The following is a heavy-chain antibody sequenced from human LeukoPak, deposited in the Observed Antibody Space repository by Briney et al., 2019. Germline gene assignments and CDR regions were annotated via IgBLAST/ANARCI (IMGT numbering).Heavy chain of an antibody. CDR2: IYYSGST. V-gene: IGHV4-39*01. CDR1: GGSISSSSYY. CDR3: ARHYCTTTGCYNWFDP. J-gene: IGHJ5*02. D-gene: IGHD2-2*01. Sequence: SETLSLTCTVSGGSISSSSYYWGWIRQPPGKGLEWIGSIYYSGSTNYNPSLKSRVTISVDTSQTHFSLRLSSVTAADTAVYYCARHYCTTTGCYNWFDPWGQGTLVTVSS.